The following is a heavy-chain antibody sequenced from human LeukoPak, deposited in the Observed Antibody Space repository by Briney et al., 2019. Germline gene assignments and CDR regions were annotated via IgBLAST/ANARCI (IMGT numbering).Heavy chain of an antibody. V-gene: IGHV4-34*01. Sequence: PSETLSLTCAVYGGSFSGYYWSWIRQPPGKGLEWIGEINHSGSTNYNPSLKSRVTISVDTSKNQFSLKLSSVTAADTAVYYCASLLYYYGSGIQAADAFDIWGQGTMVTVSS. CDR2: INHSGST. J-gene: IGHJ3*02. CDR1: GGSFSGYY. CDR3: ASLLYYYGSGIQAADAFDI. D-gene: IGHD3-10*01.